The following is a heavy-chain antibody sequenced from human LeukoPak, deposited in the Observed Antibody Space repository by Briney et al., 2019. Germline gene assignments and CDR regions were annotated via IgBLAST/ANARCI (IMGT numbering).Heavy chain of an antibody. D-gene: IGHD3-22*01. Sequence: SETLSLTCAVYGGSFSGYYWSWIRQPPGKGLEWIGEINHSGSTNYNPSLKSRVTISVDTSKNQFSLKLSSVTAADTAVYYCARAAHYDSSGYYYSGFDYWGQGTLVTVSS. V-gene: IGHV4-34*01. CDR1: GGSFSGYY. CDR2: INHSGST. J-gene: IGHJ4*02. CDR3: ARAAHYDSSGYYYSGFDY.